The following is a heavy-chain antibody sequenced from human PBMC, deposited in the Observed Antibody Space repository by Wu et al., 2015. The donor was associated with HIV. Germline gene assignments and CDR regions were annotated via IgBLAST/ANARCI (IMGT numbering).Heavy chain of an antibody. CDR1: GYTFTNHH. CDR2: IIPIFGTA. Sequence: QVQLVQSGPELRRPGASVKVSCKTSGYTFTNHHITWVRQATGLGLEWVGRIIPIFGTANYAQKFQGRVTITADESTSTAYMELSSLRSEDTAVYYCARTRQQERLYSDDAFDVWGQGTLVTVSS. J-gene: IGHJ3*01. CDR3: ARTRQQERLYSDDAFDV. D-gene: IGHD1-1*01. V-gene: IGHV1-69*18.